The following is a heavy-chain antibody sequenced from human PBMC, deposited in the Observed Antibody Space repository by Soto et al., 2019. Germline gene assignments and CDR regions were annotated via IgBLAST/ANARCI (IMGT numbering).Heavy chain of an antibody. CDR2: FSTYNIDT. D-gene: IGHD5-18*01. J-gene: IGHJ4*02. CDR1: GYTFTSYG. CDR3: ARGGFAYGYLDF. V-gene: IGHV1-18*01. Sequence: QVHLVQSGAEVKKPAASLKVSCKTSGYTFTSYGIVWVRQAPGQGLEWMGSFSTYNIDTKYAQKFKGRVTMSTDTSTTTAYMELTSLTSDDTAMYYCARGGFAYGYLDFWGQGTLATVSS.